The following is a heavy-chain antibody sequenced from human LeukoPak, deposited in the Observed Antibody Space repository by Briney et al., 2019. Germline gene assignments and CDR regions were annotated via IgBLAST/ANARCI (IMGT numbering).Heavy chain of an antibody. CDR2: ISGSGGST. Sequence: GGSLRLSCAASGFTFSSYEMNWVRQAPGKGLEWVSAISGSGGSTYYADSVKGRFTISRDNSKNTLYLQMNSLRAEDTAVYYCAKSEQWLVLGGSFDYWGQGTLVTVSS. J-gene: IGHJ4*02. V-gene: IGHV3-23*01. CDR1: GFTFSSYE. D-gene: IGHD6-19*01. CDR3: AKSEQWLVLGGSFDY.